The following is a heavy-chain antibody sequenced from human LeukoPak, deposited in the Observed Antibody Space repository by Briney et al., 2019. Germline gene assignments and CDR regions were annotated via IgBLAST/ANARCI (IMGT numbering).Heavy chain of an antibody. CDR3: ARDPSNPTAFDY. Sequence: GGSLRLSCAASGFTVSSNYMSWVRQAPGKGLEWVSFINSGWNTHNADSVKGRFTISRDNSKNTLYLQMNSLRGEDTAVYYCARDPSNPTAFDYWGQGTLVTVSS. CDR1: GFTVSSNY. CDR2: INSGWNT. V-gene: IGHV3-66*02. D-gene: IGHD6-6*01. J-gene: IGHJ4*02.